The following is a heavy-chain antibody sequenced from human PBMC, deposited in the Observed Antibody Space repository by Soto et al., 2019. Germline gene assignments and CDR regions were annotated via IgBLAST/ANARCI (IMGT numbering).Heavy chain of an antibody. Sequence: EEQLVESGGGLVQPGGSLRLSCAASGFSFSSHIMYWVRQAPGKGLEWVSSINSGSTTIYYADSVQGRFTISRDNAKNSLYLQMNSLRADDTAVYYCLNGDYYVGQGNLVTVSS. D-gene: IGHD4-17*01. CDR1: GFSFSSHI. CDR2: INSGSTTI. J-gene: IGHJ4*02. V-gene: IGHV3-48*01. CDR3: LNGDYY.